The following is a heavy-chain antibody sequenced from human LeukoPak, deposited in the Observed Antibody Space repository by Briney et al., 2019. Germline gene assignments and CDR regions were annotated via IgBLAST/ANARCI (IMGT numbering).Heavy chain of an antibody. V-gene: IGHV5-51*01. CDR3: ACRDLTSTWSFP. CDR1: GYSFTSYW. CDR2: IYPGDSRI. J-gene: IGHJ5*02. Sequence: GESLKISCQGFGYSFTSYWVGWVRPMPGKGMEWMGVIYPGDSRIRYNPSFQGQVTISVDKSISTAYLQWVSLKASDTAMYYCACRDLTSTWSFPWGQGTLGTVSS. D-gene: IGHD6-13*01.